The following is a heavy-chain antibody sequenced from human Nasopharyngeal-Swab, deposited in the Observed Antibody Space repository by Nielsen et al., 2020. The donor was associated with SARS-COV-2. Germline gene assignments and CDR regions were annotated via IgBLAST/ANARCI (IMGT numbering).Heavy chain of an antibody. CDR1: GYTFAWHW. D-gene: IGHD1-1*01. J-gene: IGHJ6*03. CDR3: ARLCRGTTGCACYTGGDYYHYNTKV. CDR2: IYPGDPDP. V-gene: IGHV5-51*01. Sequence: GESLKISCKGSGYTFAWHWIGWVRQMPGKGLEWMGIIYPGDPDPRYSPSFQGQVTISVDKSINTAYLQWSSLKASDTATYYCARLCRGTTGCACYTGGDYYHYNTKVWGKGTTVTVS.